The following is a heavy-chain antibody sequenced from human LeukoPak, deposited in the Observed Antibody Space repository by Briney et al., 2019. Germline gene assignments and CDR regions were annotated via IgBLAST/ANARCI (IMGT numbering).Heavy chain of an antibody. CDR3: ARVMASEIQLWSYYYYMDV. J-gene: IGHJ6*03. Sequence: PSETLSLTCTVSGGSISSYYWSWIRQPPGKGLEWIGYIYYSGSTNYNPSLKSRVTISVDTSKNQFSLKLSSVTAADTAVYYCARVMASEIQLWSYYYYMDVWGKGTTVTVSS. CDR1: GGSISSYY. CDR2: IYYSGST. D-gene: IGHD5-18*01. V-gene: IGHV4-59*01.